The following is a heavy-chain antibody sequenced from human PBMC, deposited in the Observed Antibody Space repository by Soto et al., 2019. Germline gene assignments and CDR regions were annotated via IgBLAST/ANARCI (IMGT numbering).Heavy chain of an antibody. J-gene: IGHJ5*01. CDR1: GFTFSRYG. CDR2: ISSSTSYV. D-gene: IGHD2-2*01. Sequence: GGSLRLSCAASGFTFSRYGMNWVRQAPGKGLEWVSSISSSTSYVYYADSVKGRFSVSRDNSKKILYLEMYALRTEATAVYYGGIDPSEGRVGDGIDSWGQGTMVTVSS. CDR3: GIDPSEGRVGDGIDS. V-gene: IGHV3-21*01.